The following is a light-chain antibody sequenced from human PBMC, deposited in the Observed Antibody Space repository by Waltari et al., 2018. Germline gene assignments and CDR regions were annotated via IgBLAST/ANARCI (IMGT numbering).Light chain of an antibody. CDR2: AAS. V-gene: IGKV1-12*01. Sequence: DIQMTQSPSSVSASVGDRVTITCRASQGISTWLAWYQQKPGKAPNLRIYAASTLQSGVPSRFSGSGSGTDFTLTISSLQPEDFATYFCQQYDNLPQTFGQGTKLEIK. CDR3: QQYDNLPQT. J-gene: IGKJ2*01. CDR1: QGISTW.